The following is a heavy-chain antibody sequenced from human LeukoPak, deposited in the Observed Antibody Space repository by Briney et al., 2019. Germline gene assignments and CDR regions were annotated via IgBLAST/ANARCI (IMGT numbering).Heavy chain of an antibody. D-gene: IGHD2-21*02. CDR2: ISGSGGST. J-gene: IGHJ5*02. CDR1: GFTFRTYA. Sequence: GGSLRLSCAASGFTFRTYAMSWVRQAPGKGLEWVSAISGSGGSTYYADSVKGRFTISRDNSKNTLYLQMNSLRAEDTAVYYCAGVVTAIPNWFDPWGQGTLVTVSS. V-gene: IGHV3-23*01. CDR3: AGVVTAIPNWFDP.